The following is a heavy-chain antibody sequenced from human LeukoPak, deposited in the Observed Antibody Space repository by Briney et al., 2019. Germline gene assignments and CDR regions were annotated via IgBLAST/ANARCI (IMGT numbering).Heavy chain of an antibody. CDR1: GFTFSSYA. J-gene: IGHJ4*02. V-gene: IGHV3-23*01. Sequence: GGSLRLSCAASGFTFSSYAMSWVRQAPGKGLEWVSAISGSGGSTYYADSVKGRFTISRDNSKNTLYLQMNSLRAEDTALYYCAKGESGYRYYFDYWGQGTLVTVSS. D-gene: IGHD3-22*01. CDR2: ISGSGGST. CDR3: AKGESGYRYYFDY.